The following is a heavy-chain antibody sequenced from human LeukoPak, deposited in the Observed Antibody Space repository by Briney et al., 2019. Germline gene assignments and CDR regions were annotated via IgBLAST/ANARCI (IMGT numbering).Heavy chain of an antibody. V-gene: IGHV4-39*01. J-gene: IGHJ4*02. CDR1: GGSISSSSYY. Sequence: SETLSLTCTVSGGSISSSSYYWGWIRQPPGKGLEWIGSINYGGSTYDNPSLKSRVTISLDTSKNEFSLKLSSVTAADTAVYYCARHWAGVDPPFDSWGQGTLVTVSS. CDR2: INYGGST. D-gene: IGHD3-10*01. CDR3: ARHWAGVDPPFDS.